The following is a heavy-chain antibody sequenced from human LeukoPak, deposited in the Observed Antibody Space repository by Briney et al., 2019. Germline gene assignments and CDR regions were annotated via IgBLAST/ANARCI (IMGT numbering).Heavy chain of an antibody. CDR3: TAGLSGSIGGYYFDY. CDR2: IRSKAYGGTT. V-gene: IGHV3-49*04. D-gene: IGHD1-26*01. CDR1: GFTFGDYA. J-gene: IGHJ4*02. Sequence: PGRSLRLSCTASGFTFGDYAMSWVRQAPGKGLEWVGFIRSKAYGGTTEYAASVKGRFTISRDDSKSIAYLQMNSLKTEDTAVYYCTAGLSGSIGGYYFDYWGQGTLVTVS.